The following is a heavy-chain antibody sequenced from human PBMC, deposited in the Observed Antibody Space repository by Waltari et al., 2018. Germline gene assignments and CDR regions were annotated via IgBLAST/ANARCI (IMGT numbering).Heavy chain of an antibody. D-gene: IGHD3-10*01. CDR3: ARDRVYGSGSYYNGNWFDP. J-gene: IGHJ5*02. CDR1: GGTFSSYA. Sequence: QVQLVQSGAEVKKPGSSVKVSCKASGGTFSSYAISWVRQAPGQGLEWMGGIIPIFGTANYAQKFQGRVTITTDESTSTAYMELSSLRSEDTAVYYCARDRVYGSGSYYNGNWFDPWGQGTLVTVSS. V-gene: IGHV1-69*05. CDR2: IIPIFGTA.